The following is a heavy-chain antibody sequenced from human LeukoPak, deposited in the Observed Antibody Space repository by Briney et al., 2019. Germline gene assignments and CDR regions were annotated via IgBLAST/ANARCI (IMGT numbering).Heavy chain of an antibody. V-gene: IGHV4-34*01. Sequence: YWTWIRQPPGKGLEWIGEINHRGSTHYNPSLKSRVTISVDTSKKQFSLKLSSVTAADTAVYYCATYSTGFDIWGQGTVVTVSS. CDR3: ATYSTGFDI. J-gene: IGHJ3*02. D-gene: IGHD6-19*01. CDR2: INHRGST. CDR1: Y.